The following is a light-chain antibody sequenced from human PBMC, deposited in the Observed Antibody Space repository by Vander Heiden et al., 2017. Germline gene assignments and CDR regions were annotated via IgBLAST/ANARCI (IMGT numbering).Light chain of an antibody. CDR1: NIGSKS. J-gene: IGLJ1*01. Sequence: SYVLTPPPSVSVAPGKTARITCGGSNIGSKSVHWYQQKPGQAPVLVVYDDSDRPSGIPERFSGSNSGNTATLTISRVEAGDEADYYCQVWDSSSDHYVFGTGTKVTVL. CDR3: QVWDSSSDHYV. V-gene: IGLV3-21*03. CDR2: DDS.